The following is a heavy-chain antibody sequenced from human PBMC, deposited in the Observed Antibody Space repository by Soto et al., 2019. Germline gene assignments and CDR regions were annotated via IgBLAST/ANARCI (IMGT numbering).Heavy chain of an antibody. D-gene: IGHD3-22*01. V-gene: IGHV1-69*01. Sequence: QVQLVQSGAEVRKPGSSVRVSCKASGGSFNRHTISWVRQAPGQGLEWMGGIIPLFGTANHAQKFQGSVTVIADESTSTVYMELSSLRSDDTAIYYCARGWGYDSTDYYYAYWGQGTLVIVSS. J-gene: IGHJ4*02. CDR2: IIPLFGTA. CDR3: ARGWGYDSTDYYYAY. CDR1: GGSFNRHT.